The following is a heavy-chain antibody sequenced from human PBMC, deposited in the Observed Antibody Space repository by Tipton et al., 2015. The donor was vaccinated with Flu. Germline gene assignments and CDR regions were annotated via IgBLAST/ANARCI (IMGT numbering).Heavy chain of an antibody. Sequence: TLSLTCSVSGDSIGSPYFWGWIRQPPGKGLEWIGNVHQTGSPYYNPSLRSRVTIGVDRAKNQFSLRLTSVTAADTAVYYCARREYSNYVPEPKSWFDPWGQGTLVTVSS. J-gene: IGHJ5*02. D-gene: IGHD6-6*01. CDR2: VHQTGSP. CDR1: GDSIGSPYF. CDR3: ARREYSNYVPEPKSWFDP. V-gene: IGHV4-38-2*01.